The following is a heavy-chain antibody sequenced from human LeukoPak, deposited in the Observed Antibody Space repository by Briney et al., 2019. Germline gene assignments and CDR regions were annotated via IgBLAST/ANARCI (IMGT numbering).Heavy chain of an antibody. CDR3: ARDRRYCSSTSCHYYYYMDV. Sequence: ASVKVSCKASGFTFTSSAMQWVRQARGQRLEWIGWINPNSGGTNYAQKFQGRVTMTGDTSISTAYMELSRLRSDDTAVYYCARDRRYCSSTSCHYYYYMDVWGKGTTVTVSS. J-gene: IGHJ6*03. CDR1: GFTFTSSA. D-gene: IGHD2-2*01. CDR2: INPNSGGT. V-gene: IGHV1-2*02.